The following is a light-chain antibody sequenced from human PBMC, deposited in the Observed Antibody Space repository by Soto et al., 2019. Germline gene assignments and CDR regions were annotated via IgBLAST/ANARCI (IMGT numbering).Light chain of an antibody. CDR3: QQYYRYPGM. CDR2: SAS. J-gene: IGKJ1*01. V-gene: IGKV1-16*01. CDR1: QGISTY. Sequence: DIQMTQSPSSLSASIGDRVTITCRASQGISTYLGWYQQKPGKVPKSLIYSASNLQSGVPSRFSASGSGTEFTLTITDMQPDDFATYYCQQYYRYPGMFGQGTKVEIK.